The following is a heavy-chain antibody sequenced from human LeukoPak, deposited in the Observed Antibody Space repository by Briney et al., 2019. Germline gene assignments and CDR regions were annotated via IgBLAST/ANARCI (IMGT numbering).Heavy chain of an antibody. Sequence: GGSLRHSCAASGFTLSSYAMSWVRQAPGEGREWGSAISGSGGSTYYADSVKGRFTISRDNSKNTLYLQMNSRRAEDTAVYSCAKVQLPSGTDPYYFDYWGQGTLVTVSS. CDR3: AKVQLPSGTDPYYFDY. D-gene: IGHD1-1*01. CDR1: GFTLSSYA. CDR2: ISGSGGST. V-gene: IGHV3-23*01. J-gene: IGHJ4*02.